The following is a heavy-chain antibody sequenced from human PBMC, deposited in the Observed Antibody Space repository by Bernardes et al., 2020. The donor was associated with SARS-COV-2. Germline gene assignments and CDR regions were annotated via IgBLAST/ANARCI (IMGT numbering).Heavy chain of an antibody. D-gene: IGHD1-26*01. CDR2: ISYDGSNK. CDR1: GFTFSSYG. V-gene: IGHV3-30*18. CDR3: AKTSGSYYYYYYGMDV. J-gene: IGHJ6*02. Sequence: GGSLRLSCAASGFTFSSYGMHWVRQAPGKGLEWVAVISYDGSNKYYADSVKGRFTISRDNSKNTLYLQMNSLRAEDTAVYYCAKTSGSYYYYYYGMDVWGQGNTVTVSS.